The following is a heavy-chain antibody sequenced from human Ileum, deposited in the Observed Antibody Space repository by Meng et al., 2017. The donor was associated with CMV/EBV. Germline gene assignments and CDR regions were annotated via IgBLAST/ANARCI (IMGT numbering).Heavy chain of an antibody. J-gene: IGHJ4*02. CDR1: GYSFTCYG. CDR3: ARVSGAYDY. CDR2: ISAYNGNT. V-gene: IGHV1-18*01. Sequence: NVSCKASGYSFTCYGISWVRPAPGQRLEWMGWISAYNGNTNYAQKLQGRVTMPTDTSTSTAYMELRSLRSDDTAVYYCARVSGAYDYWGQGTLVTVSS. D-gene: IGHD1-26*01.